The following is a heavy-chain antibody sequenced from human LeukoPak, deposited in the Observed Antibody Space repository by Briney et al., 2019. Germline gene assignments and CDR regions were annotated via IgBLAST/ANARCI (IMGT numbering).Heavy chain of an antibody. D-gene: IGHD3-3*01. Sequence: GESLKISCKGSGYSFTSYWIGWVRQMPGKGLEWMGIIYPGDSDTRYSPSFQGQVTISADKSISTAYLQWSSLKASDTAMYYRARPRTHKITIFGVVSRYYYYMDVWGKGTTVTVSS. J-gene: IGHJ6*03. CDR3: ARPRTHKITIFGVVSRYYYYMDV. CDR1: GYSFTSYW. CDR2: IYPGDSDT. V-gene: IGHV5-51*01.